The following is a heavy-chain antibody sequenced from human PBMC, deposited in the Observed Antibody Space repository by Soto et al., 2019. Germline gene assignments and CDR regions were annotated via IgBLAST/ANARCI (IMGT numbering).Heavy chain of an antibody. D-gene: IGHD6-19*01. Sequence: PETLSLTCCVSGSSMSSGSYWAWIRQPPGKGPEWIASIYYGGTTFYKPSIKRRITMSVDTSNNQFSLKLTSVTAADTDIYYCASVHVTVVAGSTFDYWGHGTLVTVSS. CDR1: GSSMSSGSY. CDR2: IYYGGTT. V-gene: IGHV4-38-2*01. J-gene: IGHJ4*01. CDR3: ASVHVTVVAGSTFDY.